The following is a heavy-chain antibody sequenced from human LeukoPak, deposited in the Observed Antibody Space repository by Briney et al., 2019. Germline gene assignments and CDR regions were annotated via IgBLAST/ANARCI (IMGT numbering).Heavy chain of an antibody. D-gene: IGHD3-9*01. V-gene: IGHV4-59*08. CDR2: VHYSGST. CDR1: GVSIFSYY. Sequence: SETLSLTCSVSGVSIFSYYWNWIRQPPGKGLEWIGYVHYSGSTNYNPSLKSRVTISVDTSKSQFSLKLSSATAADTAVYYCATGRSIRYFDYWGQGTLLAVSS. CDR3: ATGRSIRYFDY. J-gene: IGHJ4*02.